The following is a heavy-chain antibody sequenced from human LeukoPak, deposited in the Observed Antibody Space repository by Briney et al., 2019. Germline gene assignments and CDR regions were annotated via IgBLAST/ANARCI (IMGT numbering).Heavy chain of an antibody. V-gene: IGHV1-69*13. CDR3: ARTLPGERTYFDY. CDR1: GYTLTELS. Sequence: SVKVSCKVSGYTLTELSIHWVRQAPGKGLEWMGGIIPIFGTANYAQKFQGRVTITADESTSTAYMELSSLRSEDTAVYYCARTLPGERTYFDYWGQGTLVTVSS. J-gene: IGHJ4*02. CDR2: IIPIFGTA. D-gene: IGHD3-16*01.